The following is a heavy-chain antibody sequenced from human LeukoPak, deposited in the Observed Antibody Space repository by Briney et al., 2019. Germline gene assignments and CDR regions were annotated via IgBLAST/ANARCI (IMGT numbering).Heavy chain of an antibody. V-gene: IGHV1-69*05. CDR3: ARDRGYGGNSGSDY. CDR1: GGTFSSYA. CDR2: IIPIFGTA. D-gene: IGHD4-23*01. Sequence: ASVKVSCKASGGTFSSYAISWVRQAPGQGLEWMGRIIPIFGTANYAQKFQGRVTITTDGSTSTAYMGLSSLRSEDTAVYYCARDRGYGGNSGSDYWGQGTLVTVSS. J-gene: IGHJ4*02.